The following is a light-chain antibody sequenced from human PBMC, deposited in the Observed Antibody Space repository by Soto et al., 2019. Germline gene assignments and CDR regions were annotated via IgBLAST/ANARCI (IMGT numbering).Light chain of an antibody. V-gene: IGLV2-14*03. CDR1: RTDVGGYDY. J-gene: IGLJ1*01. CDR2: DVS. Sequence: QSVLTQPASVSGSPGQSIAISCTGVRTDVGGYDYVSWYQQHPGKAPQLLIYDVSNRPSGVSNRFSGSKSGNTASLTISGLQAEDEADYYCSSYSTGGSYVFGTGTKVTVL. CDR3: SSYSTGGSYV.